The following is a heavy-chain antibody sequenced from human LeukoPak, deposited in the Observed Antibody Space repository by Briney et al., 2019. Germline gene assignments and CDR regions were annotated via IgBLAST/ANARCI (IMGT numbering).Heavy chain of an antibody. D-gene: IGHD2-15*01. J-gene: IGHJ4*02. CDR1: GLTFSAYS. CDR3: AGRGAGDYCFDY. CDR2: LSGNSDYI. V-gene: IGHV3-21*01. Sequence: GGSLRLSCATSGLTFSAYSIMWVRQAPGKGLEWVSSLSGNSDYIFYADSVKGRFTISRDNSRSSLYLQMNSLRGDDTAVYYCAGRGAGDYCFDYWGQGILVTVSS.